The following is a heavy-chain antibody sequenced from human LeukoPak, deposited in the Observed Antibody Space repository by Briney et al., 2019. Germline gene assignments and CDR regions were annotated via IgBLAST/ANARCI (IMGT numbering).Heavy chain of an antibody. CDR1: GGSVSGYY. CDR2: INHSGST. J-gene: IGHJ6*02. D-gene: IGHD2-2*01. CDR3: ARVSGARYCSSTSCYGNRFNGMDV. Sequence: SETLSLTCAVYGGSVSGYYWSWIRQPPGKGLEWIGEINHSGSTNYNPSLKSRVTISVDTSKNQFSLKLSSVTAADTAVYYCARVSGARYCSSTSCYGNRFNGMDVWGQGTTVTVSS. V-gene: IGHV4-34*01.